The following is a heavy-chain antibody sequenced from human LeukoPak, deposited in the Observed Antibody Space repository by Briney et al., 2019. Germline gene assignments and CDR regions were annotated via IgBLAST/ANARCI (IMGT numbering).Heavy chain of an antibody. J-gene: IGHJ3*02. D-gene: IGHD2-21*02. V-gene: IGHV3-21*01. CDR3: ASRNQYCGGDCFWAFDI. Sequence: PGGSLRLPCGASGFTFSRYSMNWVRQAPGKGLEWVSSISSSGSYIYYADSVKGRFTISRDNAKNSLYLQMNSLRAEDTAVYYCASRNQYCGGDCFWAFDIWGQGTTVTVSS. CDR1: GFTFSRYS. CDR2: ISSSGSYI.